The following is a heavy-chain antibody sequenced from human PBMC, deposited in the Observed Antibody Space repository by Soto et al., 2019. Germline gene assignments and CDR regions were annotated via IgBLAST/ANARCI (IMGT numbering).Heavy chain of an antibody. D-gene: IGHD3-9*01. J-gene: IGHJ6*02. V-gene: IGHV4-4*07. CDR1: GGSISSYY. Sequence: SETLSLTCTVSGGSISSYYWSWIRQPAGKGLEWIGRIYTSGSTNYNPSLKSRVTMSVDTSKNQFSLKLSSVTAADTAVYYCARVDILTVYGCMDVWGQGTTVTVSS. CDR3: ARVDILTVYGCMDV. CDR2: IYTSGST.